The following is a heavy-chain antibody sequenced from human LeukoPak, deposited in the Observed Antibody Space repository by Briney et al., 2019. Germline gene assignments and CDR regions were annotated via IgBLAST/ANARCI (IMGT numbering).Heavy chain of an antibody. J-gene: IGHJ6*04. CDR2: ISYDGSNK. CDR3: AKWLVVAATYYYYGMDV. Sequence: GRSLRLSCAASGFTFSSYGMHWVRQAPGKGLEWVAVISYDGSNKYYADSVKGRFTISRDNSENTLYLQMNSLRAEDTAVYYCAKWLVVAATYYYYGMDVWGKGTTVTVSS. D-gene: IGHD2-15*01. CDR1: GFTFSSYG. V-gene: IGHV3-30*18.